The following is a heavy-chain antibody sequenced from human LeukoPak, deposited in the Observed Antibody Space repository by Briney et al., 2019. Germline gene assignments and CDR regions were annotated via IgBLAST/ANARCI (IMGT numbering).Heavy chain of an antibody. V-gene: IGHV3-7*01. D-gene: IGHD1-26*01. CDR1: GFTFSSYW. Sequence: GGSLRLSCAASGFTFSSYWMSWVRQAPGKGLEWVGNIKQDGSEKYYVDSVKGRFTISRDNAKNSVYLQMNSLRAEDTAVYFCARLRLWERLIWYFDLWGRGTLVTVSS. J-gene: IGHJ2*01. CDR2: IKQDGSEK. CDR3: ARLRLWERLIWYFDL.